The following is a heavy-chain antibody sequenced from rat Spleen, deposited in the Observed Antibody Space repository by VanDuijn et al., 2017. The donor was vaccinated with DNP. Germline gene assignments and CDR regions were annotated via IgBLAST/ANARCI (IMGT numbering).Heavy chain of an antibody. Sequence: EVQLVESGGGVVQPGKSLKLSCAASGFSFRDSAMAWVRQSPKMGLEWVATIIYDGGSTYYRDSVKGRFTISRDNAKSSLYLQMDSLRSEDTATYYCTTTHTIHWYFDFWGPGTMVTVSS. CDR1: GFSFRDSA. J-gene: IGHJ1*01. V-gene: IGHV5S10*01. CDR3: TTTHTIHWYFDF. D-gene: IGHD1-9*01. CDR2: IIYDGGST.